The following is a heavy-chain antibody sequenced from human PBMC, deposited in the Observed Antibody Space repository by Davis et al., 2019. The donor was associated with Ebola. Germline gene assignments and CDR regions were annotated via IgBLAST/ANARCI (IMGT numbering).Heavy chain of an antibody. CDR2: MNPNNGNT. V-gene: IGHV1-8*01. D-gene: IGHD3-3*01. CDR3: ARGGGRVTVFGAVTEHSYYYGMDV. J-gene: IGHJ6*02. CDR1: GYTFTSYD. Sequence: ASVKVSCKASGYTFTSYDINWVRQATGQGLEWMGWMNPNNGNTGYAQKFQGRVMMTRNTSTNTAYMEVSSLRSEDTAVYYCARGGGRVTVFGAVTEHSYYYGMDVWGQGTTVTVSS.